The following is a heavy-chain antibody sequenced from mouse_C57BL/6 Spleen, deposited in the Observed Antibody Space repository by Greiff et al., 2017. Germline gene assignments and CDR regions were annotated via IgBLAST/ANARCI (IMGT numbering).Heavy chain of an antibody. V-gene: IGHV5-17*01. CDR3: ARPYYGSSYVWFAY. D-gene: IGHD1-1*01. J-gene: IGHJ3*01. CDR2: ISSGSSTI. CDR1: GFTFSDYG. Sequence: EVKLVESGGGLVKPGGSLKLSCAASGFTFSDYGMHWVRQAPEKGLEWVAYISSGSSTIYYADTVKGRFTISRDNAKNTLFLQMTSLRSEDTAMYYWARPYYGSSYVWFAYWGQGTLVTVSA.